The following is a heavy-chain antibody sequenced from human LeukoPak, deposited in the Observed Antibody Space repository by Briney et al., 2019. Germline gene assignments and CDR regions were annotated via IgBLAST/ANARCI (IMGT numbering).Heavy chain of an antibody. CDR3: ARIRGYSYGNYYYYYYMDV. V-gene: IGHV4-59*11. J-gene: IGHJ6*03. Sequence: SETLSLTCTVSGGSISSHYWSCIRQPPGKGLDWIAYIYYSGSTNYNPSLKSRVTISVDTSKNQFSLKLSSVTAADTAVYYCARIRGYSYGNYYYYYYMDVWGKGTTVTVSS. D-gene: IGHD5-18*01. CDR2: IYYSGST. CDR1: GGSISSHY.